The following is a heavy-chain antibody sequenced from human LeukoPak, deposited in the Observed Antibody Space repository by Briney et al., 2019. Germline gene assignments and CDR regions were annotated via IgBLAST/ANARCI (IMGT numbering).Heavy chain of an antibody. CDR1: GFTFSVYW. CDR3: AKPGHPEMATTLYWYFDL. J-gene: IGHJ2*01. CDR2: ISGSGGST. D-gene: IGHD5-24*01. Sequence: GGSLRLSCAASGFTFSVYWIHWVRQVPGKGLEWVSAISGSGGSTYYADSVKGRFTISRDNSKNTLYLQMNSLRAEDTAVYYCAKPGHPEMATTLYWYFDLWGRGTLVTVSS. V-gene: IGHV3-23*01.